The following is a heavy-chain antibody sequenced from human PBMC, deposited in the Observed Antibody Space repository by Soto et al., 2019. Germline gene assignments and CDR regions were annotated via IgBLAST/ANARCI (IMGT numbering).Heavy chain of an antibody. CDR3: ARIRVPSGWSN. CDR1: GFSLSTTGVA. Sequence: SGPTLVNPTQTLTLTCSFSGFSLSTTGVAVGWIRQPPGKALECLVLIYWDDDKRYSPSLKSRLTITRDTSKNQAVLTMTNMDPVDTATYYCARIRVPSGWSNWGQGTLVTVSS. D-gene: IGHD6-19*01. J-gene: IGHJ4*02. CDR2: IYWDDDK. V-gene: IGHV2-5*02.